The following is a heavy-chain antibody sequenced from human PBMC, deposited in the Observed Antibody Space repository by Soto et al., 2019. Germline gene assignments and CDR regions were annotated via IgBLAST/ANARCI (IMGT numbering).Heavy chain of an antibody. CDR3: ASTMTSVGATSKGDS. D-gene: IGHD1-26*01. V-gene: IGHV3-74*01. J-gene: IGHJ4*02. CDR2: ISSDGSVT. Sequence: EVQLVESGGGLGQPGGSLRLSCAASGFTFSTYCMNWVRQAPGKGPVGVSRISSDGSVTDYTDSVKGRFIISRDNDKNTLYQQRTSQRTEDTAVYYCASTMTSVGATSKGDSWGQGTLVTVSS. CDR1: GFTFSTYC.